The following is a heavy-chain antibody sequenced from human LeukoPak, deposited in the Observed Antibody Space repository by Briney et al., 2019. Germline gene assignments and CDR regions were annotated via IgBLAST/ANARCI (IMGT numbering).Heavy chain of an antibody. Sequence: SETLSLTCTVSGGSISSSSYYWGWIRQPPGKGLEWIGSIYYSGSTYYNPSLKSRVTISVDTSKNQFSLKLSPVTAADTAVYYCASYRSGLDVWGQGTTVTVSS. J-gene: IGHJ6*02. CDR1: GGSISSSSYY. CDR3: ASYRSGLDV. CDR2: IYYSGST. V-gene: IGHV4-39*01.